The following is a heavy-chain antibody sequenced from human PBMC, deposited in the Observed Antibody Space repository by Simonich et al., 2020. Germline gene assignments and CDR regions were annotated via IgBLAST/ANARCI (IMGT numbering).Heavy chain of an antibody. CDR3: ARDGERYCGGDCYSYFDY. D-gene: IGHD2-21*02. CDR2: ISYDERKK. V-gene: IGHV3-30*07. J-gene: IGHJ4*02. Sequence: QVQLVESGGGVVQPGRSLRLSCAASGFTFSSYAMHWVRQAPGKGLEWEAVISYDERKKYYADAVKGRFTISRDNSKNTLYLQMNSLRAEDTAVYYCARDGERYCGGDCYSYFDYWGQGTLVTVSS. CDR1: GFTFSSYA.